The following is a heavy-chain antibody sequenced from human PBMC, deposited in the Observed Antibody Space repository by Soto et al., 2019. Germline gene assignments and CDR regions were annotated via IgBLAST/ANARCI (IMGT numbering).Heavy chain of an antibody. D-gene: IGHD6-19*01. CDR2: IDPSSGGP. J-gene: IGHJ5*02. V-gene: IGHV1-2*02. CDR1: GYIFSGYY. Sequence: QVQLVQSGAEVKKPGASVRVSCKASGYIFSGYYIHWVRQAPGQGLEWMGWIDPSSGGPNYAQKLQGRVTLTSDRSISTAYMEVASLRFDDTAVYYCARDSGYSTGFRPWGQGTLVTVSS. CDR3: ARDSGYSTGFRP.